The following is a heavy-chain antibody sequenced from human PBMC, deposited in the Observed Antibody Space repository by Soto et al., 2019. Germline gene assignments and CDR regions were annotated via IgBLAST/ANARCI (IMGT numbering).Heavy chain of an antibody. CDR2: IYYSGST. CDR3: ARLEAAAGTGYYYYGMDV. D-gene: IGHD6-13*01. J-gene: IGHJ6*02. CDR1: GVSINNGDYY. Sequence: SETLSLTCTVSGVSINNGDYYWSWIRQPPEKGLEWIGYIYYSGSTNYNPSLKSRVTISVDTSKNQFSLKLSSVTAADTAVYYCARLEAAAGTGYYYYGMDVWGQGTTVTVSS. V-gene: IGHV4-30-4*01.